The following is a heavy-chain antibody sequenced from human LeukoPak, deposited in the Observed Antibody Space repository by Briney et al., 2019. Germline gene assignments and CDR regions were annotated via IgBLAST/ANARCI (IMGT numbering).Heavy chain of an antibody. D-gene: IGHD5/OR15-5a*01. J-gene: IGHJ4*02. CDR2: ISTSGNTI. CDR1: GFTFSDYY. CDR3: ARYSYGVHDFDY. Sequence: PGGSLRLSCAASGFTFSDYYMSWIRQAPGKGLDLVSYISTSGNTIYDADSVKGRFTISRDNAKNSLYLQMSSLRAEDTAVYYCARYSYGVHDFDYWGQGTLVTVSS. V-gene: IGHV3-11*04.